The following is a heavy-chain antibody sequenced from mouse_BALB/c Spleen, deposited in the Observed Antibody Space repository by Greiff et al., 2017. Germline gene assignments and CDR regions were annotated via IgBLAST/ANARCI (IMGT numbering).Heavy chain of an antibody. J-gene: IGHJ3*01. CDR1: GYTFTSYW. D-gene: IGHD2-4*01. Sequence: QVQLKQSGAELAKPGASVKMSCKASGYTFTSYWMHWVKQRPGQGLEWIGYINPSTGYTEYNQKFKDKATLTADKSSSTAYMQLSSLTSEDSAVYYCARRATMITTGFAYWGQGTLVTVSA. CDR2: INPSTGYT. CDR3: ARRATMITTGFAY. V-gene: IGHV1-7*01.